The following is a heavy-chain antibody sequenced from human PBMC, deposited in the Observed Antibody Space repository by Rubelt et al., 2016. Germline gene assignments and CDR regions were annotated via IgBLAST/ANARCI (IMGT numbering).Heavy chain of an antibody. J-gene: IGHJ6*02. D-gene: IGHD6-13*01. Sequence: VQLVESGGGVVQPGRSLRLSCAASGFTFSSYGMHWVRQAPGKGLEWVAVIWYDGSNKYYADSVKGRFTISRDNSKNTLYLQMNSLRAEDTAVYYCARSPMGRGGAAAGTAYYYGMDVWGQGTTVTVSS. CDR1: GFTFSSYG. V-gene: IGHV3-33*01. CDR2: IWYDGSNK. CDR3: ARSPMGRGGAAAGTAYYYGMDV.